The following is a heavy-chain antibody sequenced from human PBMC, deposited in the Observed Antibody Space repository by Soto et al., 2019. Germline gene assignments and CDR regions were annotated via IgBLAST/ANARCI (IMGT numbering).Heavy chain of an antibody. CDR1: GFTFSSYG. V-gene: IGHV3-30*18. Sequence: GWSLRLSCAASGFTFSSYGMHWVRQAPGKGLEWVAVISYDGSNKYYADSVKGRFTISKDTSNNVLYLEMNSLRADDTAVYFCVKGAWLDYWGQGNMVTVSS. CDR2: ISYDGSNK. J-gene: IGHJ4*02. CDR3: VKGAWLDY.